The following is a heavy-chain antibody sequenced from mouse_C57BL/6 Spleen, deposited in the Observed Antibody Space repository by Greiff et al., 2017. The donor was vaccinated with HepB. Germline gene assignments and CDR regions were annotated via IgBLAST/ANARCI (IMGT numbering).Heavy chain of an antibody. Sequence: QVQLQQPGAELVMPGASVKLSCKASGYTFTSYWMHWVKQRPGQGLEWIGEIDPSDSYTNYNQKFKGKSTLTVDKSSSTAYMQLSSLTSEDSAVYYCARRADDYDDFDYWGQGTTLTVSS. V-gene: IGHV1-69*01. CDR3: ARRADDYDDFDY. CDR2: IDPSDSYT. D-gene: IGHD2-4*01. J-gene: IGHJ2*01. CDR1: GYTFTSYW.